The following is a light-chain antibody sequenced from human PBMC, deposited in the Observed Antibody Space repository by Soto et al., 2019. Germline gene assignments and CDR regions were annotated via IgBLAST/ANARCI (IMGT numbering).Light chain of an antibody. V-gene: IGKV3-15*01. CDR3: QQYNNWPGT. CDR1: QSVSGY. J-gene: IGKJ1*01. CDR2: GAS. Sequence: EIVMTQSPATLSVSPGERATLSCRASQSVSGYLAWYQQKPGQAPRLLIYGASTRATGIPARFSGSGSGTEFTLTISSLQSEDFAVYYCQQYNNWPGTFGQGTKVDIK.